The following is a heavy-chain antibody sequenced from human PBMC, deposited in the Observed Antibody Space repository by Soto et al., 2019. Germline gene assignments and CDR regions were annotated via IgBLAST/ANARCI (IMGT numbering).Heavy chain of an antibody. CDR2: IGAHNGDT. D-gene: IGHD3-3*01. CDR3: ARDWRGAEGFDP. V-gene: IGHV1-18*01. CDR1: GYTFSTYG. Sequence: QVQLMQSGPEVKKPGASVKISCKASGYTFSTYGFSWVRQAPGQGLERMGWIGAHNGDTTYAQNFKGRVTMTTDTATTTSYMELRSLTSDDTAVYFCARDWRGAEGFDPWGQGTLVTVSS. J-gene: IGHJ5*02.